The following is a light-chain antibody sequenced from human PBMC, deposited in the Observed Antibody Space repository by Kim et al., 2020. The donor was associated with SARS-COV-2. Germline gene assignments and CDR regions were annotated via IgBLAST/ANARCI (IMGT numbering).Light chain of an antibody. CDR1: SSNIGAGYD. J-gene: IGLJ1*01. CDR3: QSYDSSLSGSGV. V-gene: IGLV1-40*01. CDR2: GNS. Sequence: VNLSGTGSSSNIGAGYDVHWYQQLPGTAPKLLIYGNSNRPSGVPDRFSGSKSGTSASLAITGLQAEDEADYYCQSYDSSLSGSGVFGTGTKVTVL.